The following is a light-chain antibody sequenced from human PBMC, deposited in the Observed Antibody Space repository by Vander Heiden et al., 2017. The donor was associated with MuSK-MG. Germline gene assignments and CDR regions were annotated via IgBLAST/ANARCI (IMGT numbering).Light chain of an antibody. V-gene: IGKV1-33*01. J-gene: IGKJ5*01. CDR3: QQDDNLPIT. CDR2: DAS. CDR1: QDISNY. Sequence: DIQLTQSPSSLSASVGDRVNITCQASQDISNYLNWYQQKPGKAPKLLIYDASNLETGIPSRFSGSGSGTDFTFTISSLQPEDFATYYCQQDDNLPITFGQGTQLEIK.